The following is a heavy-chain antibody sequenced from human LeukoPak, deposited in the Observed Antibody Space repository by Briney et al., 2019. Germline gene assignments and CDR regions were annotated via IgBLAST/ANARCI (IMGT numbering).Heavy chain of an antibody. V-gene: IGHV4-39*07. Sequence: PSETLSLTCTVSGGSITSSSHHWGWLRQPPGKGLEWIGGIYYSGSTYYNPSLKSRVTISVDTSKNQFSLKLSSVTAADTAVYYCARDAPYDSSGYYFPALDYWGQGTLVTVSS. J-gene: IGHJ4*02. CDR1: GGSITSSSHH. D-gene: IGHD3-22*01. CDR2: IYYSGST. CDR3: ARDAPYDSSGYYFPALDY.